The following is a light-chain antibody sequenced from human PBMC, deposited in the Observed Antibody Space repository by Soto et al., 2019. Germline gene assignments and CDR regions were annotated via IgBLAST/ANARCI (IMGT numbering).Light chain of an antibody. Sequence: QSVLTQPASVSGSPGQSIAISCNGTSSDIGTYDYVSWYQQHPGKAPKLMLFDVNHRPSGVSDRFFGSKSGNTAFLTISGLQAEDEADYYCSSYTTSSSVIFGGGTKLTVL. V-gene: IGLV2-14*03. J-gene: IGLJ2*01. CDR1: SSDIGTYDY. CDR2: DVN. CDR3: SSYTTSSSVI.